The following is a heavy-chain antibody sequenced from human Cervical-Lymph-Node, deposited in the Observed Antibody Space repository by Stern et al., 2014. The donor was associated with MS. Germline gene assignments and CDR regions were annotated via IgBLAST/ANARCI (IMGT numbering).Heavy chain of an antibody. CDR1: GGSISSYY. Sequence: QLQLQESGPGLVKPSETLSLTCTVSGGSISSYYWSWIRQPPGKGLEWIGYIYYSGSTNYNPSLKSRVTISVDTSKNQFPLKLTTVTAADTAVYYCARHFVTVAEFDYWGQGTLVTVSS. V-gene: IGHV4-59*08. D-gene: IGHD1-14*01. J-gene: IGHJ4*02. CDR3: ARHFVTVAEFDY. CDR2: IYYSGST.